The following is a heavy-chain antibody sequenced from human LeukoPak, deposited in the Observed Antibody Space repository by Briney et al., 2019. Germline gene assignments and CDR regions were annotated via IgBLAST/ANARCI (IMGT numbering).Heavy chain of an antibody. J-gene: IGHJ6*02. CDR3: ARDLRSGGMDV. CDR1: GVSIRSHY. Sequence: SETLSLTCTVSGVSIRSHYWIWIRQPPGKGLEWIGHISYSGSTNYNPSLKSRVTISVDTSKNQFSLKLSSVTAADTAVYYCARDLRSGGMDVWGQGTTVTVSS. V-gene: IGHV4-59*11. CDR2: ISYSGST.